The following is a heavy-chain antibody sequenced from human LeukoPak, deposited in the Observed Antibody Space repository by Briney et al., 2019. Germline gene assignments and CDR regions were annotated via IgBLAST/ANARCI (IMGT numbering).Heavy chain of an antibody. Sequence: PGGSPRLSCAPSGLTSSDYGMSGVCQAPGKGLEGVANIKRDGSEKYYVDSVKGRFTMSRDNAKNSVYLQMNSLRAEDTAVYYCARRYYDTSAYYYGNYFDYWGQGALVTGSS. J-gene: IGHJ4*02. D-gene: IGHD3-22*01. CDR1: GLTSSDYG. V-gene: IGHV3-7*01. CDR3: ARRYYDTSAYYYGNYFDY. CDR2: IKRDGSEK.